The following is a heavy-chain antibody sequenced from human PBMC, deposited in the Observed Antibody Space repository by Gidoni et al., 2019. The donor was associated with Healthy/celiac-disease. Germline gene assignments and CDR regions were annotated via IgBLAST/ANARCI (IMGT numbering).Heavy chain of an antibody. D-gene: IGHD6-6*01. Sequence: QVQLVESGGGVVQPGRSLRLSCAASGFTFSSYGMHWVLQSPGKGLAWVAVISYDGINKYYADSVKCRFTISRDNSKITLYLQMNSLRAEDTSVYYCSKDIAARPSPDYWGQGTLVTVSS. V-gene: IGHV3-30*18. CDR3: SKDIAARPSPDY. CDR2: ISYDGINK. J-gene: IGHJ4*02. CDR1: GFTFSSYG.